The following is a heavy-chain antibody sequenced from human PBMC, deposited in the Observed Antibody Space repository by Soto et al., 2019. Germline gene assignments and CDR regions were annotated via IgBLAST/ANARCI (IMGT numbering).Heavy chain of an antibody. Sequence: DTLSLTSSISGVSVSPYYWSWIRRPPGKGLEWIGYIYYTGNTYYNPSLESRLSMSVDTSKNQFSLRLTSVTTADTAVYYCARAGLELPYNWFDPWGQGTLVTVSS. CDR1: GVSVSPYY. CDR3: ARAGLELPYNWFDP. D-gene: IGHD1-7*01. V-gene: IGHV4-59*02. CDR2: IYYTGNT. J-gene: IGHJ5*02.